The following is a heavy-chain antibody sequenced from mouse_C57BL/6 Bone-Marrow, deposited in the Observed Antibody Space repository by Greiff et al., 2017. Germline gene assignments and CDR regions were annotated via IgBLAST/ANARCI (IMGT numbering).Heavy chain of an antibody. Sequence: EVKLVESGGGLVKPGGSLKLSCAASGFTFSDYGMPWVRQAPEKGLEWVAYISSGSSTIYYADTVKGRFTISRDNAKNTLFLQMTSLTSEDTAMSYYARGAGQAWFAYWGQGTLVTVSA. J-gene: IGHJ3*01. CDR2: ISSGSSTI. CDR1: GFTFSDYG. CDR3: ARGAGQAWFAY. D-gene: IGHD6-1*01. V-gene: IGHV5-17*01.